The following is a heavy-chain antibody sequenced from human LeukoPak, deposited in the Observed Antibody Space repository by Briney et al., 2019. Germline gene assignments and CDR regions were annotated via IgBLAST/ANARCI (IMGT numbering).Heavy chain of an antibody. CDR2: INHSGST. CDR3: ARGVLGYDFWSGYPGQFDY. Sequence: PSETLSLTCAVYGGSFSGYYWSWIRQPPGKGLEWIGEINHSGSTNYNPSLKSRVTISVDTSKNQFSLKLSSVTAADTAVYYCARGVLGYDFWSGYPGQFDYWGQGTLVTVSS. D-gene: IGHD3-3*01. CDR1: GGSFSGYY. V-gene: IGHV4-34*01. J-gene: IGHJ4*02.